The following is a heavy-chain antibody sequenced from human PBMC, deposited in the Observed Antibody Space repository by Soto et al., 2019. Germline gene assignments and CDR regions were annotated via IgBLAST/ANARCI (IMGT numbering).Heavy chain of an antibody. V-gene: IGHV3-11*01. Sequence: DLEESGGGLVKPGGSLRLSCTASGFIFSDYYMSWIRQAPGKGLEWVSDISNSGRITHHADSVEGRFTISRDNAKDALYLQLNSLRPEDSAIYYCARDHGGGGLTLEYWGQGTLVTVSS. CDR3: ARDHGGGGLTLEY. CDR2: ISNSGRIT. D-gene: IGHD3-16*01. CDR1: GFIFSDYY. J-gene: IGHJ4*02.